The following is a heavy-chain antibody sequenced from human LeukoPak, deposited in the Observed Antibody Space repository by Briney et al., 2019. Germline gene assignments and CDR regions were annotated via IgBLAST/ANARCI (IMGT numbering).Heavy chain of an antibody. CDR3: ARLPVDSYGDYGPSHY. CDR1: GYSFTSYW. V-gene: IGHV5-51*01. J-gene: IGHJ4*02. CDR2: IYPGDSDP. D-gene: IGHD4-17*01. Sequence: GESLKIFCKGSGYSFTSYWIGWVRQMPGKGLEWMGIIYPGDSDPRYSPSFQGQVTISADKSISTAYLQWSSLKASDTATYYCARLPVDSYGDYGPSHYWGQGTLVTVSS.